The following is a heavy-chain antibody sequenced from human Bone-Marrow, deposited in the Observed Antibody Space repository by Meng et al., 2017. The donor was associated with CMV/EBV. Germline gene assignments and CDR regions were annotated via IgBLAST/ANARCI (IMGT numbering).Heavy chain of an antibody. V-gene: IGHV4-59*01. CDR1: GASISSYY. J-gene: IGHJ5*02. CDR3: ARDRVWNH. D-gene: IGHD5/OR15-5a*01. CDR2: IYYSGST. Sequence: SETLSLTCTVSGASISSYYWTWIRQPPGKGLEWIGYIYYSGSTNYNPSLKSRVTISVDTSKNQFSLKLSSVTAADTAVYYCARDRVWNHWGQGTLVTVSS.